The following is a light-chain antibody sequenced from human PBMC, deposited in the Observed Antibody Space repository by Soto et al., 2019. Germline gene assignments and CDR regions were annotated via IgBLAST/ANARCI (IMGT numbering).Light chain of an antibody. V-gene: IGLV1-47*02. J-gene: IGLJ1*01. CDR1: SSNIGSNS. Sequence: SVLTQPHSASGTPGQRVTMSCSGSSSNIGSNSVYWYQQLPGTAPKLLIYNNNHRPAGVPDRFSGSKSGTSGSLAISGLRSEDEADYFCAAWDGRLSGRIGFGTGTK. CDR2: NNN. CDR3: AAWDGRLSGRIG.